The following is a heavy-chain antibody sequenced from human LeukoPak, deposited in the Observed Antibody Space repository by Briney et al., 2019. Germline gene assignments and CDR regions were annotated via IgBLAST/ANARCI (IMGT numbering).Heavy chain of an antibody. J-gene: IGHJ3*02. CDR2: INPSGGNT. V-gene: IGHV1-46*01. CDR1: GYTFSNYY. Sequence: ASVKVSCKASGYTFSNYYIHWVRQAPGQGLEWMGLINPSGGNTNYAQNFQGRVTMTRDTSTSTVYMGLSSLRSEDTAVYYCARVRDGYNDAYDIWGQGTMVTVPS. CDR3: ARVRDGYNDAYDI. D-gene: IGHD5-24*01.